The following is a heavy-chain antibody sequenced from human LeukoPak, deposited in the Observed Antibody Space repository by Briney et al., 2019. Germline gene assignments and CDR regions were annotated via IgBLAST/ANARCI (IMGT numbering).Heavy chain of an antibody. V-gene: IGHV4-30-2*01. CDR3: ARGGGYNDY. J-gene: IGHJ4*02. D-gene: IGHD5-24*01. CDR2: IYHSGST. Sequence: SETLSLTCTVSGGSISSGGYYWSWTRQPPGKGLEWIGYIYHSGSTYYNPSLKSRVTISVDRSKNQFSLKLSSVTAADTAVYYCARGGGYNDYWGQGTLVTVSS. CDR1: GGSISSGGYY.